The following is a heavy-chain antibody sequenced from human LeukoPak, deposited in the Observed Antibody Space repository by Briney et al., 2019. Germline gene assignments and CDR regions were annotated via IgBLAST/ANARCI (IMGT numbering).Heavy chain of an antibody. V-gene: IGHV4-39*07. CDR3: ARDSVSTALDY. CDR1: GVSISSSNSY. Sequence: PSETLSLTCTVSGVSISSSNSYWGWIRQPPGKGLEWIGSIYHSGSTYYNPSLKSRVSISVDTSKNQYSLKLRSVTAADTAVYYCARDSVSTALDYWGQGTLVTVSS. J-gene: IGHJ4*02. CDR2: IYHSGST. D-gene: IGHD2/OR15-2a*01.